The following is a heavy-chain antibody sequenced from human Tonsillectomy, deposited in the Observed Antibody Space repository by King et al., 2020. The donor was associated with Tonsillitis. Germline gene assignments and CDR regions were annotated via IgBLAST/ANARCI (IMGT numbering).Heavy chain of an antibody. J-gene: IGHJ6*02. CDR2: ISSSSSTI. V-gene: IGHV3-48*04. Sequence: VQLVESGGGLVQPGGSLRLSCAASGFTFSSYSMNWVRQAPGKGLEWVSYISSSSSTIYYADSVKGRFTISRDNAKNSLYLQMNSLRAEDTAVYYCARDVCSSNSCYVNYYYGMDVWGQGTTVTVSS. CDR1: GFTFSSYS. CDR3: ARDVCSSNSCYVNYYYGMDV. D-gene: IGHD2-2*01.